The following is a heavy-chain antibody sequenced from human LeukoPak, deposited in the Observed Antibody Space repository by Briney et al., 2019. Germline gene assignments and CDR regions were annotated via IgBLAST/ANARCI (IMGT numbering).Heavy chain of an antibody. CDR2: ICYSGST. CDR3: ARVRYGDFPVDP. V-gene: IGHV4-61*01. D-gene: IGHD4-17*01. J-gene: IGHJ5*02. CDR1: GGSISSGSYY. Sequence: SQALSLTCTVSGGSISSGSYYWSWIRQPPGKGLEWIGYICYSGSTNYNPSLKSRVTISVDTSKNQFSLKLSSVTAADTAVYYCARVRYGDFPVDPWGQGTLVTVSS.